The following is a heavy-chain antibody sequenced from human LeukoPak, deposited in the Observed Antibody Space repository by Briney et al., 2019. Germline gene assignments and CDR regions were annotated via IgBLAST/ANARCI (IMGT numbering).Heavy chain of an antibody. D-gene: IGHD3-16*02. J-gene: IGHJ3*02. Sequence: KPSETLSLTCTVSGGSISSYYWSWIRQPPGKGLEWIGYIYYSGSTNYNPSLKSRVTISVDTSKNQFSLKLSSVTAADTAVYYCARGWYYDYVWGSYRYPDAFDIWGQGTMVTVPS. CDR1: GGSISSYY. CDR3: ARGWYYDYVWGSYRYPDAFDI. CDR2: IYYSGST. V-gene: IGHV4-59*01.